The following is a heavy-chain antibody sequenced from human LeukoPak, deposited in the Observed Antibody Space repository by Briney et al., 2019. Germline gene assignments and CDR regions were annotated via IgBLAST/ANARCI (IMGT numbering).Heavy chain of an antibody. CDR1: GFTFSTYA. V-gene: IGHV3-23*01. J-gene: IGHJ6*02. CDR2: IIGSGGGT. Sequence: GGSLRLSCAASGFTFSTYAMTWVRQAPGKGLEWVSSIIGSGGGTIYAASVKGRFTMSRDNSKDTVYLQMNSLRAEDTAIYYCAKDRNSSSSSTHGMDVWGQGTTVTVSS. CDR3: AKDRNSSSSSTHGMDV. D-gene: IGHD6-13*01.